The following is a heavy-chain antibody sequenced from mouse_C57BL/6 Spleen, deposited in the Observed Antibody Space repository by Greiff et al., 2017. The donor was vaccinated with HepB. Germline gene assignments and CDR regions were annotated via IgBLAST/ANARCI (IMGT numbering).Heavy chain of an antibody. CDR3: TREGIYYGNYAWFAY. J-gene: IGHJ3*01. CDR2: ISSGGDYI. CDR1: GFTFSSYA. Sequence: EVKVEESGEGLVKPGGSLKLSCAASGFTFSSYAMSWVRQTPEKRLEWVAYISSGGDYIYYADTVKGRFTISRDNARNTLYLQMSSLKSEDTAMYYCTREGIYYGNYAWFAYWGQGTLVTVSA. V-gene: IGHV5-9-1*02. D-gene: IGHD2-1*01.